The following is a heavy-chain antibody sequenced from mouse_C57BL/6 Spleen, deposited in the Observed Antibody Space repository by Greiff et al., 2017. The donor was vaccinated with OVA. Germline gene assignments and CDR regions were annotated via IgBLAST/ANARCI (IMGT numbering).Heavy chain of an antibody. D-gene: IGHD1-1*01. CDR3: AREFYQYYFDY. CDR1: GFTFSSYA. CDR2: ISDGGSYT. J-gene: IGHJ2*01. V-gene: IGHV5-4*01. Sequence: EVKLMESGGGLVKPGGSLKLSCAASGFTFSSYAMSWVRQTPEKRLEWVATISDGGSYTYYPDNVKGRFTISRDNAKNNLYLQMSHLKSEDTAMYYCAREFYQYYFDYWGQGTTLTVSS.